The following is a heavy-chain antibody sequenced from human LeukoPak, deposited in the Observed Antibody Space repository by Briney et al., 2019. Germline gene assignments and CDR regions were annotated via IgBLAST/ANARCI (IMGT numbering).Heavy chain of an antibody. CDR1: GGTFSSYA. J-gene: IGHJ6*02. CDR2: IIPIFGTA. CDR3: AGRMVKFPYYYYGMDV. Sequence: GASVKVSCKASGGTFSSYAISWVRQAPGQGLEWMGGIIPIFGTANYAQKFQGRVTITADESTSTAYMELSSLRSEDTAVYYCAGRMVKFPYYYYGMDVWGHGTTVTVSS. D-gene: IGHD5-18*01. V-gene: IGHV1-69*13.